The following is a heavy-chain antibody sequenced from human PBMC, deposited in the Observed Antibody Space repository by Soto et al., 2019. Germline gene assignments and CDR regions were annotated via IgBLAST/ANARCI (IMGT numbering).Heavy chain of an antibody. Sequence: SVKVSCNASGFTFTSSAVQWVRQARGQRLEWIGWIVVGSGNTNYAQKFQERVTITRDMSTSTAYMELSSLRSEDTAVYYCAALGYCSGGSCYQPYFDYWGQGTLVT. V-gene: IGHV1-58*01. CDR3: AALGYCSGGSCYQPYFDY. CDR1: GFTFTSSA. CDR2: IVVGSGNT. J-gene: IGHJ4*02. D-gene: IGHD2-15*01.